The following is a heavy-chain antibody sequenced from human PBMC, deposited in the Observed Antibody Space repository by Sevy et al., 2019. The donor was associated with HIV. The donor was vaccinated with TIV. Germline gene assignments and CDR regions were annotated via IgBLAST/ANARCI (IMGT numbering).Heavy chain of an antibody. CDR3: ARDLISGSYSQSLDY. V-gene: IGHV3-30*04. CDR2: ISSDGNSQ. CDR1: GFNFGSHA. D-gene: IGHD1-26*01. Sequence: GGSLRLSCAASGFNFGSHAMHWVRQAPGKGLDWVAVISSDGNSQYSADSVKGRFTISRDNSMNTLYLQMDSLRVVDTAVYYCARDLISGSYSQSLDYWGQGTLVTVSS. J-gene: IGHJ4*02.